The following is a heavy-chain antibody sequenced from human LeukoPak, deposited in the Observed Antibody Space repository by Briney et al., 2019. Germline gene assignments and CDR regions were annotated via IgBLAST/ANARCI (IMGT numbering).Heavy chain of an antibody. CDR1: GFTFSSYG. CDR2: IRGSGGGT. D-gene: IGHD1-26*01. CDR3: PKGRIVGAKPPGY. V-gene: IGHV3-23*01. Sequence: PGGSLRLSCAASGFTFSSYGMNWVRQAPGKGLEWVAAIRGSGGGTYYADSVKGRFTISRDNSKNTLYLQMNSLRAEDTAVYYCPKGRIVGAKPPGYWGQGPLVTVSS. J-gene: IGHJ4*02.